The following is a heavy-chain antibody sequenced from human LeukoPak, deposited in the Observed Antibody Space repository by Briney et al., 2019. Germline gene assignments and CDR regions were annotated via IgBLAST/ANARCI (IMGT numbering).Heavy chain of an antibody. J-gene: IGHJ6*02. D-gene: IGHD1-14*01. CDR2: IYTSGST. CDR3: ARQPPQYYGMDV. Sequence: SETLSLTCTVSGGSLSNYYWSWIRQPAGQGLEWIGRIYTSGSTNYNPSVKSRVTMSVDTSNNQFSLKLTSVTAADTAVYYCARQPPQYYGMDVWGQGTTVIVSS. CDR1: GGSLSNYY. V-gene: IGHV4-4*07.